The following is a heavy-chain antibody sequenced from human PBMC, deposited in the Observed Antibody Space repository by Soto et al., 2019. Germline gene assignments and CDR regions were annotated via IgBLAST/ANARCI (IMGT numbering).Heavy chain of an antibody. V-gene: IGHV4-4*02. CDR3: AREGFDHRPDY. Sequence: SETLSLTCAVSGDSISSPNWWSWYRQPPGKGLELIGEMFASGSSNYNPSLNGRVTISLDTSKNHFSLKLASLAAADTAIYYWAREGFDHRPDYWGQGIPVTVSS. CDR1: GDSISSPNW. CDR2: MFASGSS. J-gene: IGHJ4*02.